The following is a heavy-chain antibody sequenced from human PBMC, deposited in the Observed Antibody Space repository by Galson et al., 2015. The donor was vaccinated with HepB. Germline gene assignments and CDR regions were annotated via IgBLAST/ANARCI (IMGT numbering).Heavy chain of an antibody. J-gene: IGHJ4*02. CDR2: VRPSDGNT. CDR1: GYIFTSYY. CDR3: ARDGDRYNFDY. V-gene: IGHV1-46*01. D-gene: IGHD4-17*01. Sequence: SVKVSCKASGYIFTSYYIHWVRQAPGQGLEWMGRVRPSDGNTLYAQKFKGGLTMTRDTSTNTVYMELSYLRSEDTAVYYCARDGDRYNFDYWGQGTLVTVSS.